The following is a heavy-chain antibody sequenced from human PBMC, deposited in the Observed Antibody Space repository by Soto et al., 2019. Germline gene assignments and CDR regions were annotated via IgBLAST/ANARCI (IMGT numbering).Heavy chain of an antibody. J-gene: IGHJ4*02. D-gene: IGHD2-2*01. Sequence: RSRISQRKRKRLEWVSSISSSSSYIYYADSVKGRFTISRDNAKNSLYLQMNSLRAEDTAVYHCARVQIVGVTENPTPPHAFGNCGQGPLVT. V-gene: IGHV3-21*01. CDR3: ARVQIVGVTENPTPPHAFGN. CDR2: ISSSSSYI.